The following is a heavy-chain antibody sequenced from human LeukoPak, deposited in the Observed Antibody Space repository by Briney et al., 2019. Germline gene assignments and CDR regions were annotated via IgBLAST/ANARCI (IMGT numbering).Heavy chain of an antibody. D-gene: IGHD3-16*01. J-gene: IGHJ4*02. CDR2: ISGSDVST. V-gene: IGHV3-23*01. CDR1: GFTFSAYA. CDR3: AKDLVSRRRLGSSEKVDY. Sequence: GGSLRLSCAASGFTFSAYAMSWVRQAPGKGLEWVSLISGSDVSTYYADSVKGRFTISRDNSKNTLFLEMNRLTADDTAVYYCAKDLVSRRRLGSSEKVDYWGRGTLVTVSS.